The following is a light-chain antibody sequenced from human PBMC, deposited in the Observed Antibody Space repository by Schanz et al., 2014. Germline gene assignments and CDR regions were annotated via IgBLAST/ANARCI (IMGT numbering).Light chain of an antibody. CDR1: QSLSGGY. CDR3: QQYNNWPTWT. Sequence: PGDSATLSCRASQSLSGGYLAWYRQKPGPPPRLLIYGVSTRDTGIPARFSGSESGTEFTLTISSLQSDDVAVYYCQQYNNWPTWTFGQGTKVEIK. CDR2: GVS. J-gene: IGKJ1*01. V-gene: IGKV3-15*01.